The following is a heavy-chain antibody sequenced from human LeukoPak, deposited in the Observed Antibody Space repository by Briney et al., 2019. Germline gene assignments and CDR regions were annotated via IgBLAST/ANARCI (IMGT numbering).Heavy chain of an antibody. J-gene: IGHJ4*02. D-gene: IGHD4-23*01. Sequence: SETLSLTCGVSGASIRSSTNWWSWVRQAPGKGLEWIGEILQSGRTNYNPSLKSRVTMSVDNSDNQFSLNLKSVTAADTAVYYCLYGGNSGDWVYWGQGTLVTVSS. CDR1: GASIRSSTNW. V-gene: IGHV4-4*02. CDR2: ILQSGRT. CDR3: LYGGNSGDWVY.